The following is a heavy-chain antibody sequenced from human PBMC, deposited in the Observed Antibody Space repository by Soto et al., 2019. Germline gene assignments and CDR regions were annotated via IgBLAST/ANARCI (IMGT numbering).Heavy chain of an antibody. CDR1: GYSFTSYW. CDR3: ARGGQCTSTSCYEDDAFDI. CDR2: IYPGDSDT. V-gene: IGHV5-51*01. J-gene: IGHJ3*02. D-gene: IGHD2-2*01. Sequence: GESLKISCKGSGYSFTSYWIGWVRQMPGEGLEWMGIIYPGDSDTRYSPSFQGQVTISADKSISAAYLQWSSLKASDTAMYYCARGGQCTSTSCYEDDAFDIWGQGTMVPSPQ.